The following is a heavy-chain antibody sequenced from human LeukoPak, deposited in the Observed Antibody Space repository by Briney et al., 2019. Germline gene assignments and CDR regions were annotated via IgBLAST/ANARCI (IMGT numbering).Heavy chain of an antibody. Sequence: PSETLSLTCTVSGGSISSYYWSWIRQPPGKGLEWIGYIYYSGSTNYNPSLKSRVTISVDTSKNQFSLKLSSVTAADTAVYYCAAVVVTASPVLDYWGQGTLVTVSS. J-gene: IGHJ4*02. V-gene: IGHV4-59*01. CDR1: GGSISSYY. CDR2: IYYSGST. CDR3: AAVVVTASPVLDY. D-gene: IGHD2-21*02.